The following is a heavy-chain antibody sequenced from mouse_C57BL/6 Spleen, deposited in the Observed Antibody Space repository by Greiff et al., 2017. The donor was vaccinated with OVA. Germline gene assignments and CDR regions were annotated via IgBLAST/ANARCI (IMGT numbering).Heavy chain of an antibody. D-gene: IGHD2-3*01. CDR2: IYPRDGST. CDR3: ARVDRWLPRSFDY. V-gene: IGHV1-85*01. J-gene: IGHJ2*01. CDR1: GYTFTSYD. Sequence: QVQLKQSGPKLVKPGASVKLSCKASGYTFTSYDINWVKQRPGQGLEWIGWIYPRDGSTKYNEKFKGKATLTVDTSSSTAYMELHSLTSEDSAVYFCARVDRWLPRSFDYWGQGTTLTVSS.